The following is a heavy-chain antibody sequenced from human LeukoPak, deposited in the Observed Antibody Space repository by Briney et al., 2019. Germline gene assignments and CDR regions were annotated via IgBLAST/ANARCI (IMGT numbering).Heavy chain of an antibody. V-gene: IGHV3-33*08. CDR2: IWYGGSNK. D-gene: IGHD1-1*01. Sequence: GGSLRLSCAASGFTFSSYGMHWVRQAPGKGLGWVAVIWYGGSNKYYADSVKGRFTISRDNSKDTLYLQMNSLRPEDTALYHCAKNGVAFDIWGQGTMVTVSS. CDR3: AKNGVAFDI. J-gene: IGHJ3*02. CDR1: GFTFSSYG.